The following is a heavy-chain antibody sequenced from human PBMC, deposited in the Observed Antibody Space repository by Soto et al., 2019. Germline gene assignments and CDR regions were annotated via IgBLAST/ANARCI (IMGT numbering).Heavy chain of an antibody. V-gene: IGHV4-34*01. J-gene: IGHJ4*02. D-gene: IGHD2-8*02. CDR3: ARDKITGLFDY. CDR1: GGSFSGYC. Sequence: PSETLSLTCAVYGGSFSGYCWTWIRQPPGTGLEWIGEINHSGSTNYNPSLKSRVTISVDTSKNQFSLKLTSVTAADTAVYYWARDKITGLFDYWGQGTLVTVSS. CDR2: INHSGST.